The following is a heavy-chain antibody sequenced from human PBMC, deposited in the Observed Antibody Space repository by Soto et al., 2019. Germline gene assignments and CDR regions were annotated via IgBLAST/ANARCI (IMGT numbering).Heavy chain of an antibody. J-gene: IGHJ5*02. V-gene: IGHV4-59*01. D-gene: IGHD3-10*01. CDR1: GGSISRYY. CDR3: ARDRDGGHSWFDP. Sequence: QVQLQESGPGLVKPSETLSLTCTVSGGSISRYYWSWIRQPPGKGLEWIGYTYYSGSTNYNPSLKSRVTISVDTSKNQFSLKLSSLTAADTAVYYCARDRDGGHSWFDPWGQGTLVTVSS. CDR2: TYYSGST.